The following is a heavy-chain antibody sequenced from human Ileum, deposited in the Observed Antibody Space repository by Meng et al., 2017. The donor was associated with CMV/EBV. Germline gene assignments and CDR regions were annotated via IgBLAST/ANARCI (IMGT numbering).Heavy chain of an antibody. V-gene: IGHV3-15*01. CDR3: VRSWLDP. J-gene: IGHJ5*02. CDR1: GFTFTNAW. Sequence: LRLSCADSGFTFTNAWMSWVRQAPGEGLGWVARIKSKTDGATTDYAAPVKGRFTISRDDSKSTVYLQMNSLKTEDTALYYCVRSWLDPWGQGTLVTVSS. CDR2: IKSKTDGATT.